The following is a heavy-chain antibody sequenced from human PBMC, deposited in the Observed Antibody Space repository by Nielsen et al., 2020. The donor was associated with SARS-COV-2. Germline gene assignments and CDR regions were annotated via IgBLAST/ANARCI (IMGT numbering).Heavy chain of an antibody. CDR1: GGSFSGYY. CDR3: ARGRGSGYDYYYYYYMDV. Sequence: GSLRLSCAVYGGSFSGYYWSWIRQPPGKGLEWIGEINHSGSTNYNPSLKSRVTISVDTSKNQFSLKLSSVTAADTAVYYCARGRGSGYDYYYYYYMDVWGKGTTVTVSS. J-gene: IGHJ6*03. V-gene: IGHV4-34*01. CDR2: INHSGST. D-gene: IGHD5-12*01.